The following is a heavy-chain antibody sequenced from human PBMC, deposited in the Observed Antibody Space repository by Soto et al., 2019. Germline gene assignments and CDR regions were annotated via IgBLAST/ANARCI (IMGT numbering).Heavy chain of an antibody. CDR1: GGSFSGYY. Sequence: QVQLQQWGAGLLKPSETLSLTCAVYGGSFSGYYWSWIRQPPGKGLEWIGEINHSGSTNYNPSLKSRVTISVDTSKNQFSLKLSSVTAADTAVYYCASSSLEGSSYPYWGQGTLVTVSS. J-gene: IGHJ4*02. D-gene: IGHD6-13*01. CDR3: ASSSLEGSSYPY. CDR2: INHSGST. V-gene: IGHV4-34*01.